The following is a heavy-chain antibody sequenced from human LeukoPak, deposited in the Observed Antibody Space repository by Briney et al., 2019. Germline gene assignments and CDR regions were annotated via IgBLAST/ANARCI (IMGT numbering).Heavy chain of an antibody. D-gene: IGHD3-22*01. J-gene: IGHJ4*02. CDR1: GFTFSSYA. CDR2: ISGSGGST. CDR3: LGYDSSGYYSTFDY. V-gene: IGHV3-23*01. Sequence: PGGSLRLSCAASGFTFSSYAMSWVRQAPGKGLEWVSAISGSGGSTYYADSVKGRFTISGDNYKNTLYLQMDSLRAEDTAVYYCLGYDSSGYYSTFDYWGQGTLVTVSS.